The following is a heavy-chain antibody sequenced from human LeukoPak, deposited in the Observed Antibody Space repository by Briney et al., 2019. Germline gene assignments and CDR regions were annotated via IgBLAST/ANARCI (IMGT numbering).Heavy chain of an antibody. V-gene: IGHV4-30-2*01. Sequence: SQTLSLTCTVSGGSISSGGDYWSWIRQPPGKGLEWIGYIYHSGSTYYNPSLKSRVTISVDRSKNQFSLNLSSVTAADTAVYYCARDRPGGSSLDYWGQGTLVTVSS. CDR2: IYHSGST. CDR1: GGSISSGGDY. D-gene: IGHD2-2*01. CDR3: ARDRPGGSSLDY. J-gene: IGHJ4*02.